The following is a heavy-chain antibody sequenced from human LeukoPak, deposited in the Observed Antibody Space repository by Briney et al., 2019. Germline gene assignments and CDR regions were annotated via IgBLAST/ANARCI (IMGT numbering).Heavy chain of an antibody. Sequence: GGSLRLSCAASGFVVSDYGMHWVRQAPGRGLEWVAFVRNDGSNEYYVGSVKGRFTISRDKSKNTVYLQMNSLRVEDTAVYSCAKESDSGYHSEGPKNWGLGTLVTVSS. CDR2: VRNDGSNE. V-gene: IGHV3-30*02. J-gene: IGHJ4*02. CDR1: GFVVSDYG. CDR3: AKESDSGYHSEGPKN. D-gene: IGHD5-12*01.